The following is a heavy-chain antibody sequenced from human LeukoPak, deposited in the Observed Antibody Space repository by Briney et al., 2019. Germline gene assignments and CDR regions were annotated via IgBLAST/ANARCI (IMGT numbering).Heavy chain of an antibody. J-gene: IGHJ3*02. CDR1: GFTFSSYW. CDR2: IKQDGSEK. CDR3: ARAWSRVDAFDI. D-gene: IGHD2-8*02. Sequence: GGSLRLSCAASGFTFSSYWMTWVRQAPGKGLEWVANIKQDGSEKYYVDSVKGRFTISRDNAKNSLFLQMDSLRAEDTAVYYCARAWSRVDAFDIWGQGTMVTVSS. V-gene: IGHV3-7*01.